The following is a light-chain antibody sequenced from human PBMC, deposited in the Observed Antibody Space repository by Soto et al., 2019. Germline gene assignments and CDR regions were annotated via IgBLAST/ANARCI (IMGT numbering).Light chain of an antibody. CDR2: AAS. J-gene: IGKJ1*01. CDR1: QDIRND. CDR3: LQDFNYPRT. V-gene: IGKV1-6*01. Sequence: AIQMTQSPSFLSASVGDSVIITCRASQDIRNDLGWYQHKPGKAPKVLISAASNLQSGVPSRFSGSGSGTEFTLTINSLQPEDFASYYCLQDFNYPRTFGQGTKVDIK.